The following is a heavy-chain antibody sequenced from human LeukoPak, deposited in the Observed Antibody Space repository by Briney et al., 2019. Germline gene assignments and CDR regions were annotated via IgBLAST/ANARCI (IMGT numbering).Heavy chain of an antibody. CDR2: IYTSGST. CDR3: ARKSMIVVPQGFDI. V-gene: IGHV4-61*02. D-gene: IGHD3-22*01. J-gene: IGHJ3*02. CDR1: GGSISSGSYY. Sequence: SETLSLTCTVSGGSISSGSYYWSWIRQPAGKGLEWSGRIYTSGSTNYNPSLRSRVTISVDTSKNQFSLKLSSVSAADTAVYYCARKSMIVVPQGFDIWGQGTMVTVSS.